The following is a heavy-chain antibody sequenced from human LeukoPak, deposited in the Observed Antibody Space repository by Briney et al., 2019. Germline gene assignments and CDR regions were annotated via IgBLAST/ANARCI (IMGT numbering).Heavy chain of an antibody. CDR3: ARDRYFGDIVVVVGY. J-gene: IGHJ4*02. V-gene: IGHV3-11*04. CDR1: GFTFSDYY. Sequence: GGSLRLSCAASGFTFSDYYMSWNRQAPGKGLEWVSYISSSGSTIYYADSVKGRFTISRDNAKNSLYLQMNSLRAEDTAVYYCARDRYFGDIVVVVGYWGQGTLVTVSS. CDR2: ISSSGSTI. D-gene: IGHD2-15*01.